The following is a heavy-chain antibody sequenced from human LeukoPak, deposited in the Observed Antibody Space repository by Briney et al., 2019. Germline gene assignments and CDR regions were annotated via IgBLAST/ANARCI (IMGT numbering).Heavy chain of an antibody. CDR1: GFTFSSNS. J-gene: IGHJ4*02. CDR3: ARDCMCGLSSPDY. V-gene: IGHV3-21*01. D-gene: IGHD6-6*01. CDR2: IRTSSIYI. Sequence: PGGSLRLSCAASGFTFSSNSMNWVRQAPGKGLEWVSSIRTSSIYIYYADSVKGRFSISRDNSKNSLYLQMNSLRAEDTAVYYCARDCMCGLSSPDYWGQGTLVTVSS.